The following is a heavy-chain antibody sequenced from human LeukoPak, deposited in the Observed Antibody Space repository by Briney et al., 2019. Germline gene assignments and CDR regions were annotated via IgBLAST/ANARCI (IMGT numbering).Heavy chain of an antibody. D-gene: IGHD3-10*01. CDR1: GFTFSSYS. CDR3: TKDKYGSNSASTGMDV. J-gene: IGHJ6*02. V-gene: IGHV3-30-3*01. CDR2: ISYDGSKK. Sequence: AGGSLRLSCAASGFTFSSYSMHWVRQAPGKGLEWVADISYDGSKKYYADFVRGRFTISRDNSKDTLYLQMNSLRAEDASLYYCTKDKYGSNSASTGMDVWGQGTTVTVSS.